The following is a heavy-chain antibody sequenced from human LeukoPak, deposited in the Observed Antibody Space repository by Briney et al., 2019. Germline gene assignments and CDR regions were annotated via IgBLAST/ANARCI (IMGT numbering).Heavy chain of an antibody. J-gene: IGHJ4*02. CDR3: ARTYYDFWSGYYSHEGNPFDY. CDR1: GFTFSSYE. D-gene: IGHD3-3*01. V-gene: IGHV3-48*01. Sequence: GGSLRLSCAASGFTFSSYEMNWVRQAPGKGLEWVSDISSSSSTIYYADSVKGRFTISRDNAKNSLYLEMNSLRAEDTAVYYCARTYYDFWSGYYSHEGNPFDYWGQGTLVTVSS. CDR2: ISSSSSTI.